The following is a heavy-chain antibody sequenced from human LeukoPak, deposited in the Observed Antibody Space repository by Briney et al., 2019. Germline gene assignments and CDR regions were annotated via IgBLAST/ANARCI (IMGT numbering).Heavy chain of an antibody. J-gene: IGHJ4*02. CDR3: ARDLMSSSGY. Sequence: GGSLRLSCAASGFTFSSYAMHWVRQAPGKGLEWVAVISYDGSNKYYADSVKGRFTISRDNSKNTLYLQMNSLRAEDTAVYYCARDLMSSSGYWGQGTLVTVSS. CDR2: ISYDGSNK. D-gene: IGHD6-6*01. V-gene: IGHV3-30*04. CDR1: GFTFSSYA.